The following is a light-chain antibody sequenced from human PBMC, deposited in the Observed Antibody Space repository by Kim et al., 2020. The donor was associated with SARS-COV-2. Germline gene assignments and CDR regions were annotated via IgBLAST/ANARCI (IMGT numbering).Light chain of an antibody. CDR1: SNY. J-gene: IGKJ2*03. CDR2: GTS. CDR3: QQYGSSPPYS. Sequence: SNYLAWYQHKIGQAPRLLIFGTSRRATGIPDRFSGSGSGTDFTLTISRLEPEDFAVYYCQQYGSSPPYSFGQGTKLEIK. V-gene: IGKV3-20*01.